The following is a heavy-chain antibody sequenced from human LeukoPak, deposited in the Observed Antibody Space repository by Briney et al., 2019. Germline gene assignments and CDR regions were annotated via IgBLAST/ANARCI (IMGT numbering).Heavy chain of an antibody. V-gene: IGHV1-8*03. CDR1: GYAFTSYD. D-gene: IGHD4-11*01. J-gene: IGHJ6*03. Sequence: ASVKVSCKASGYAFTSYDINWVRQATGQGLEWMGWMNPNSGNTGYAQKFQGRVTITRNTSISTAYMELSSLRSEDTAVYYCARPLAIGVTQRYMDVWGKGTTVTVSS. CDR2: MNPNSGNT. CDR3: ARPLAIGVTQRYMDV.